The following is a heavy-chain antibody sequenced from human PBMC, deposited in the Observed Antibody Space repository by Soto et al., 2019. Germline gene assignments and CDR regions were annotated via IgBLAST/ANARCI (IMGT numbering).Heavy chain of an antibody. Sequence: QLQLQESGPGLVKPSETLSLTCTVSGGSISSSGYYWGWIRQPPGKGLDWIGSIFYSGSTYYNPSLKSRVTISVDTSKNQFSLKVSSVTAADTALYYCVRLAKGGFSYGYLDYWGQGTLVIVSS. CDR1: GGSISSSGYY. V-gene: IGHV4-39*01. CDR2: IFYSGST. CDR3: VRLAKGGFSYGYLDY. J-gene: IGHJ4*02. D-gene: IGHD5-18*01.